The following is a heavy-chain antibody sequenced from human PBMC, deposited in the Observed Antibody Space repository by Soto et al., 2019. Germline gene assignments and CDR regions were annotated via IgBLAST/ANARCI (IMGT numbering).Heavy chain of an antibody. Sequence: QVQLVQSGAEEKKPGASVKVSCKASGYTFTSYAMHWVRQAPGQRLEWMGWINVGNGNTKYSQKFQGRVTITRDTAASTAYMELSSLRSGDTAVDYCARRGDGMDVWGQGTTVTVSS. V-gene: IGHV1-3*05. J-gene: IGHJ6*02. CDR2: INVGNGNT. CDR1: GYTFTSYA. CDR3: ARRGDGMDV. D-gene: IGHD3-10*01.